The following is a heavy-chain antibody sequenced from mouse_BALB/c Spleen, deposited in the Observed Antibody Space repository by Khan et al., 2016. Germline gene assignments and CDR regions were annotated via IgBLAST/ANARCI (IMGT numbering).Heavy chain of an antibody. D-gene: IGHD2-2*01. V-gene: IGHV3-2*02. CDR3: ARWLDAMDY. Sequence: EVQLQESGPGLVKPSQSLSLTCTVTGYSITSDYAWNWIRQFPGNKLAWMGYISYSGTTPYTPSLKSRISSTRDTSKHQFFLQLNSVTTEDTATYYCARWLDAMDYWGQGTSVTVSA. CDR2: ISYSGTT. CDR1: GYSITSDYA. J-gene: IGHJ4*01.